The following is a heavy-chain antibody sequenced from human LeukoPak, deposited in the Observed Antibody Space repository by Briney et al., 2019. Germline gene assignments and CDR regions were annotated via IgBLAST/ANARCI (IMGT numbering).Heavy chain of an antibody. V-gene: IGHV3-7*01. CDR3: ARDGNLMGGWLIYYYYYYYMDV. J-gene: IGHJ6*03. D-gene: IGHD6-19*01. Sequence: PGGSLRLSCAASGFTFSSYWMNWVRQAPGKGLEWVANIKQDGSEKYYVDSVKGRFTISRDNAKNSLYLQMNSLRAEDTAVYYCARDGNLMGGWLIYYYYYYYMDVWGKGTTVTVSS. CDR2: IKQDGSEK. CDR1: GFTFSSYW.